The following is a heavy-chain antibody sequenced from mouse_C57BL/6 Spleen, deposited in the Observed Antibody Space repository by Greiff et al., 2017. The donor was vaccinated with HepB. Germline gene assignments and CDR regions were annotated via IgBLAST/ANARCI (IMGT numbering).Heavy chain of an antibody. Sequence: QVQLQQSGAELVKPGASVKMSCKASGYTFTSYWITWVKQRPGQGLEWIGDIYPGSGSTNYNEKFKSKATLTVDTSSSTAYMQLSSLTSEDSAVYYCARTIYYDYDFDYWGQGTTLTVSS. CDR2: IYPGSGST. V-gene: IGHV1-55*01. CDR3: ARTIYYDYDFDY. J-gene: IGHJ2*01. D-gene: IGHD2-4*01. CDR1: GYTFTSYW.